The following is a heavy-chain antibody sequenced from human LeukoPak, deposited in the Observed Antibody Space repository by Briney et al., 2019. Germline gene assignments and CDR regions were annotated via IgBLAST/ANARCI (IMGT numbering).Heavy chain of an antibody. Sequence: GGSLRLSCAASGFTFSSYAMSWVRQAPGKGLEWVSAISGSGGSTYYADSVKGRFTISRDNSKNTLCLQMNSLRAEDTAVYYCAKGIDCSGGSCYSARSFGVNYWGQGTLVTVSS. CDR3: AKGIDCSGGSCYSARSFGVNY. V-gene: IGHV3-23*01. CDR1: GFTFSSYA. D-gene: IGHD2-15*01. CDR2: ISGSGGST. J-gene: IGHJ4*02.